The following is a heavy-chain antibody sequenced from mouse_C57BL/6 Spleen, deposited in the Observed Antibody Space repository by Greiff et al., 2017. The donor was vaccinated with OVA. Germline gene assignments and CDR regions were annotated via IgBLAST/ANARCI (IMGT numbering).Heavy chain of an antibody. CDR1: GYSITSGYY. V-gene: IGHV3-6*01. Sequence: EVQLQQSGPGLVKPSQSLSLTCSVTGYSITSGYYWNWIRQFPGNKLEWMGYISYDGSNNYNPSLKNRISITRDTSKNQFFLKLNSVTTEDTATYYCARADDYGRGYFDVWGTGTTVTVSS. CDR2: ISYDGSN. D-gene: IGHD2-4*01. J-gene: IGHJ1*03. CDR3: ARADDYGRGYFDV.